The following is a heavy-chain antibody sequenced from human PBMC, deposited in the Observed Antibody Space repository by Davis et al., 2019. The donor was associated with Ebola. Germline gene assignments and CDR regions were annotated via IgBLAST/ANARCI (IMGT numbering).Heavy chain of an antibody. Sequence: GESLKISCAASGFTFSGSAMHWVRQAPGKGLVWVSRINSDGSSTSYADSVKGRFTISRDNAKNTLYLQMNSLRPEDTAVYYCARDSDDYCFDYWGQGTLVTVSS. V-gene: IGHV3-74*01. D-gene: IGHD2-21*02. CDR3: ARDSDDYCFDY. CDR1: GFTFSGSA. J-gene: IGHJ4*02. CDR2: INSDGSST.